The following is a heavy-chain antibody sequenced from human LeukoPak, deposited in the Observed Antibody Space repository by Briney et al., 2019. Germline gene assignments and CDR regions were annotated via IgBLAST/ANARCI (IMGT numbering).Heavy chain of an antibody. D-gene: IGHD2-2*03. CDR3: AKGGYCSSIICYLFEN. CDR1: RYTFTDYY. CDR2: INPNSGGT. J-gene: IGHJ4*02. V-gene: IGHV1-2*02. Sequence: ASVKVSCKASRYTFTDYYMHWVRQAPGQGLEWMGWINPNSGGTNYARKFEGRVTMTTDTPISTAYMELSGLRSDDTAVYYCAKGGYCSSIICYLFENWGQGTLVTVSS.